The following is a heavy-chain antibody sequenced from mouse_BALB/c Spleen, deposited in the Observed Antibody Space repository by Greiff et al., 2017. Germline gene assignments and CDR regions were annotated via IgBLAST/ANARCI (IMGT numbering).Heavy chain of an antibody. J-gene: IGHJ2*01. CDR3: ARNSDGYYFDY. V-gene: IGHV2-2*02. CDR1: GFSLTSYG. D-gene: IGHD2-3*01. Sequence: QVQLKQSGPGLVQPSQSLSITCTVSGFSLTSYGVHWVRQSPGKGLEWLGVIWSGGSTDYNAAFISRLSISKDNSKSQVFFKMNSLQANDTAIYYCARNSDGYYFDYWGQGTTLTVSS. CDR2: IWSGGST.